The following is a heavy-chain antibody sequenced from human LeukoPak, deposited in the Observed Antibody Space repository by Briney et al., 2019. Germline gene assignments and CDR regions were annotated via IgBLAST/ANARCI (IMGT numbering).Heavy chain of an antibody. CDR2: IYYSGST. Sequence: PSETLSLTCTVSGGSISSYYWSWIRQPPGKGLEWIGYIYYSGSTNYNPSLKSRVTISVDTSKNQFSLKLSSVTAADTAVYYCASFSRHPPQPRTYYDYVWGSSIQGGAFDIWGQGTMVTVSS. D-gene: IGHD3-16*01. J-gene: IGHJ3*02. CDR1: GGSISSYY. CDR3: ASFSRHPPQPRTYYDYVWGSSIQGGAFDI. V-gene: IGHV4-59*01.